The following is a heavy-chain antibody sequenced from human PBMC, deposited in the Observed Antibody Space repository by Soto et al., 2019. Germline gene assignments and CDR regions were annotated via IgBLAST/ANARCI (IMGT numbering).Heavy chain of an antibody. J-gene: IGHJ6*03. CDR3: ARSGAKLRSGGGPDYYYMDV. Sequence: PSQTLSLTCAISGDSVSSNSAAWNWIRQSPSRGLEWLGRTYYRSKWYNDYAVSVKSRITINPDTSKNQFSLQLNSVTPEDTAVYYCARSGAKLRSGGGPDYYYMDVWGKGTTVPVS. CDR1: GDSVSSNSAA. D-gene: IGHD3-3*01. CDR2: TYYRSKWYN. V-gene: IGHV6-1*01.